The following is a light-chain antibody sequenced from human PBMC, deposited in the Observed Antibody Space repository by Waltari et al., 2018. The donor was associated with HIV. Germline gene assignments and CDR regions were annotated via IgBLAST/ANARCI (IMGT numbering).Light chain of an antibody. J-gene: IGLJ2*01. Sequence: YEVSQSDPVSVSPGQRVTISCVGDRLARQIVTWYQVKSGRSPQLVIVERNRRASGIPDRFSASKSGKTATLTISGIQPADEGQYFCQAWDNIIAVFGGGT. V-gene: IGLV3-1*01. CDR1: RLARQI. CDR3: QAWDNIIAV. CDR2: ERN.